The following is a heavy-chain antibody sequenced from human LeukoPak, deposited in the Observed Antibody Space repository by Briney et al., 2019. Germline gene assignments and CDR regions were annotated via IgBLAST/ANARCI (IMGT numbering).Heavy chain of an antibody. CDR2: INHSGST. J-gene: IGHJ4*02. D-gene: IGHD2-2*01. Sequence: SSETLSLTCAVYGGSFSGYYWSWIRQPPGKGLEWIGEINHSGSTNYNPSLKSRVTISVDTSKNQSSLKLSSVTAADTAVYYCARVGYCSSTSCPDYWGQGTLVTVSS. CDR3: ARVGYCSSTSCPDY. CDR1: GGSFSGYY. V-gene: IGHV4-34*01.